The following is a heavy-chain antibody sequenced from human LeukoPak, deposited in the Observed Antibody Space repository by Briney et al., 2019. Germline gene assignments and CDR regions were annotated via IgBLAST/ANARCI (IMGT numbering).Heavy chain of an antibody. CDR1: GGSIGSYY. CDR3: ARSYDSSGYYYGN. D-gene: IGHD3-22*01. CDR2: IYYSGST. V-gene: IGHV4-39*01. J-gene: IGHJ4*02. Sequence: SETLSLTCTVSGGSIGSYYWGWIRQPPGKGLEWIGSIYYSGSTYYNPSLKSRVTISVDTSKNQFSLKLSSVTAADTAVYYCARSYDSSGYYYGNWGQGTLVTVSS.